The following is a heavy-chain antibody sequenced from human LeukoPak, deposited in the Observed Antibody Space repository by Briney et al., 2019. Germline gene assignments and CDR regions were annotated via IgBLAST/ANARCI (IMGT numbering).Heavy chain of an antibody. CDR3: AVYYYDSGDYFDY. D-gene: IGHD3-22*01. Sequence: PSETLSLTCTVSGGSISSSSYYWGWIRQPPGKGLEWIGSIYYSGSTYYNLSLKSRVTISVDTSKNQFSLKLSSVTAADTAVYYCAVYYYDSGDYFDYWGQGTLVTVSS. CDR1: GGSISSSSYY. J-gene: IGHJ4*02. CDR2: IYYSGST. V-gene: IGHV4-39*07.